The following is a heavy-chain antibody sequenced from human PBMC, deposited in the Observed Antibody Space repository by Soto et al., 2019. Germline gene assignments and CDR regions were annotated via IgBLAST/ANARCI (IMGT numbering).Heavy chain of an antibody. CDR1: GFTFSSYG. Sequence: QVQLVESGGGVVQPGRSLRLSCAASGFTFSSYGMHWVRQAPGKGLEWVAVIWYDGSNKYYADSVKGRFTISRDNSKTTLYLQMNSLRAADTAVYYCARDLPLWASSGSSNDAFDIWGQGTMVTVSS. CDR3: ARDLPLWASSGSSNDAFDI. CDR2: IWYDGSNK. D-gene: IGHD5-18*01. J-gene: IGHJ3*02. V-gene: IGHV3-33*01.